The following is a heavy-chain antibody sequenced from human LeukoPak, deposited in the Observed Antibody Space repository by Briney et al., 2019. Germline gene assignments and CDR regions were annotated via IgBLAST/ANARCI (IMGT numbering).Heavy chain of an antibody. CDR2: ISSSSSYI. CDR3: ARGYSSSWSIFDY. Sequence: GGSLRLSCAASGFTFSSYSMNWVRQAPGKGLEWVSSISSSSSYIYYADSVKGRFTISRDNAKNSLYLQMNSLRAEHTAVYYCARGYSSSWSIFDYWGQGTLVTVSS. CDR1: GFTFSSYS. J-gene: IGHJ4*02. D-gene: IGHD6-13*01. V-gene: IGHV3-21*01.